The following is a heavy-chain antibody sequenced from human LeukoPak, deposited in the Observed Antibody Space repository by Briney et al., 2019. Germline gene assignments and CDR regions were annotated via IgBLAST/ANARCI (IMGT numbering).Heavy chain of an antibody. Sequence: SETLSLTCSASGGSIGRYYWNWIRQPPGKGLEWIGSSHYSGSTNYNPSLKSRVSISVDASKNQFSLKLSSVTAADTAVYYCAREFRIPAARVYSFDSWGQGTLVTVFS. D-gene: IGHD6-25*01. CDR3: AREFRIPAARVYSFDS. CDR2: SHYSGST. CDR1: GGSIGRYY. V-gene: IGHV4-59*01. J-gene: IGHJ4*02.